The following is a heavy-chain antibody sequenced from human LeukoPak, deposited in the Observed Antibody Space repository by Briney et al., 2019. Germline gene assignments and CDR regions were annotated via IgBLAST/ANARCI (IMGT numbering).Heavy chain of an antibody. D-gene: IGHD6-19*01. CDR2: IWTLADT. CDR1: GLTFSSHD. CDR3: ATGRSRGWSYAFDI. J-gene: IGHJ3*02. Sequence: GGSLRLSCAASGLTFSSHDMHWVRQVTGKGLEWVSAIWTLADTFYLDSVKGRFTISTENAKNSLYLQMNSLRAGDTAVYYCATGRSRGWSYAFDIWGRGTIVTVSS. V-gene: IGHV3-13*01.